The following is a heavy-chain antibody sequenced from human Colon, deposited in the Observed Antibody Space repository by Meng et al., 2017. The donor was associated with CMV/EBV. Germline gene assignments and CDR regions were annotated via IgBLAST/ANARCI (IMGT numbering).Heavy chain of an antibody. J-gene: IGHJ4*02. CDR2: ISGDGLRT. V-gene: IGHV3-23*04. CDR3: AKRGYCNGGSCYGNFDY. D-gene: IGHD2-15*01. Sequence: EVQLVWLGGCLVEPGGSLRLSCTASGFTFRTYAMTWVRQAPGKGLEWVSSISGDGLRTSYADSVKGRFTISRDNSKNTVFLQMNSLRAEDTAVYYCAKRGYCNGGSCYGNFDYWGQGALVTVSS. CDR1: GFTFRTYA.